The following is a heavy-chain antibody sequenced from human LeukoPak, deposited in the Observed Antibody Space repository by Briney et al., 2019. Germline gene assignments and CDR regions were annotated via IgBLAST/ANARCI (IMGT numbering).Heavy chain of an antibody. CDR1: GYSISSGYY. Sequence: SETLSLTCAVSGYSISSGYYWGWIRQPPGKGLEWIGSIYHSGSTYYNPSLKSRVTISVDTPKNQFSLKLSSVTAADTAVYYCARLRTMIGVGYWGQGTLVTVSS. J-gene: IGHJ4*02. V-gene: IGHV4-38-2*01. CDR3: ARLRTMIGVGY. CDR2: IYHSGST. D-gene: IGHD3-22*01.